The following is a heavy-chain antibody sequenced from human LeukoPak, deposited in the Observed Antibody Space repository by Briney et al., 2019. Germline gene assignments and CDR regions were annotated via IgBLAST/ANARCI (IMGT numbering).Heavy chain of an antibody. CDR1: GFPFSVSW. J-gene: IGHJ4*02. CDR3: AKDWFATTDY. V-gene: IGHV3-74*01. Sequence: GGSLRLSCAASGFPFSVSWMHWFRQVPGKGLMWVSRITTDETTTYADSVRGRFSISRDNAKNTVYLQMNSLGVEDTAVYYCAKDWFATTDYWGQGILVTVPS. D-gene: IGHD1/OR15-1a*01. CDR2: ITTDETT.